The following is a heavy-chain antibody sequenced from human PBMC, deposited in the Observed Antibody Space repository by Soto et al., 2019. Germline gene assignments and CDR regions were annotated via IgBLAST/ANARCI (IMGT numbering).Heavy chain of an antibody. CDR3: ARGPSSGAFDI. D-gene: IGHD3-3*01. CDR2: INPNTGDT. CDR1: GYTFTAYW. V-gene: IGHV1-2*02. Sequence: QVQLVQSGAEVKNPGAAVKVSCKASGYTFTAYWLHWLRQAPGQGLEWMAWINPNTGDTGYAQKFQGRVNMTRDTSISTAYMELSRLRPEDTAIYYCARGPSSGAFDIWGQGTMVTVSS. J-gene: IGHJ3*02.